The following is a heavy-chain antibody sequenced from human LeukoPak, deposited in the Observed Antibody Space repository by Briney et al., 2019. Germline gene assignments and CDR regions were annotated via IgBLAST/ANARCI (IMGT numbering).Heavy chain of an antibody. J-gene: IGHJ4*02. CDR2: IYYTGNT. D-gene: IGHD5-24*01. CDR3: ARHRSKWLQSSFDY. CDR1: GGSISNYY. Sequence: SETLSLTCTVSGGSISNYYWNWIRQPPGKGLEWIGYIYYTGNTNYNPSLKSRVTISVDTSKNQFSLKLNSVTAADTAVYYCARHRSKWLQSSFDYWGQGTLVTVSS. V-gene: IGHV4-59*08.